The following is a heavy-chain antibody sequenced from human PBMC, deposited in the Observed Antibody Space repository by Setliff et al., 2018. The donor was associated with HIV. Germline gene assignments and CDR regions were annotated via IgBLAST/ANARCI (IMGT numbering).Heavy chain of an antibody. Sequence: SVKVFCKASGGTFRKYSINWVRQAPGQGLEWMGGVIPIFGSTTYAQKFQDRVTITADESKDTVEMELSSLTSEDTAVYYCARLMGSDTSGYVPGHWFDPWGQGSLVTVSS. J-gene: IGHJ5*02. V-gene: IGHV1-69*13. CDR3: ARLMGSDTSGYVPGHWFDP. D-gene: IGHD3-3*01. CDR1: GGTFRKYS. CDR2: VIPIFGST.